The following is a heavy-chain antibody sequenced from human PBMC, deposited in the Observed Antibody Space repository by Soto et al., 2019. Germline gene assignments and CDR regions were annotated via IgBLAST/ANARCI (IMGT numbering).Heavy chain of an antibody. CDR3: AKSEPNGKYLDY. J-gene: IGHJ4*02. Sequence: GGSLRLSCASSGFAFSSDGMHWVRQAPGKGLEWVAVISYDGVNRYYASSVEGQFTISRDNSKNTLYLQMNSLRVEDTAVYYCAKSEPNGKYLDYWGQGALVTVSS. V-gene: IGHV3-30*18. CDR1: GFAFSSDG. D-gene: IGHD2-8*01. CDR2: ISYDGVNR.